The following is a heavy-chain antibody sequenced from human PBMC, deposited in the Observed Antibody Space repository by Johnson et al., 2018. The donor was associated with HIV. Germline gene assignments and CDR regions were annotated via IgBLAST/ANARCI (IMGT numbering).Heavy chain of an antibody. CDR2: INQDGSEI. CDR3: ASLPHIVVVTATDAFDI. Sequence: VQLVESGGGLVQPGGSLRLSCITSGFTFSSYWMNWVRQAPGQGLEWVANINQDGSEIYYVDSVKGRFTISRATAKNSLYLQLTSLRAEDTAVYYCASLPHIVVVTATDAFDIWGQGTMVTVSS. D-gene: IGHD2-21*02. CDR1: GFTFSSYW. J-gene: IGHJ3*02. V-gene: IGHV3-7*02.